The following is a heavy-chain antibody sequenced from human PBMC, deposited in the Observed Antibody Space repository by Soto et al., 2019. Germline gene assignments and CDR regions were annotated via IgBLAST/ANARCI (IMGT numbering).Heavy chain of an antibody. CDR3: ARGRYGDY. J-gene: IGHJ4*01. D-gene: IGHD1-1*01. CDR2: ISAHNGNT. V-gene: IGHV1-18*01. Sequence: QVHLVQSGAEVKKPGASVKVSCKGSGYGFTTYGITWVRQAPGQGLEWMAWISAHNGNTNYAQKLQGRVTVTRDTSTSTAYMELRSLRSVDTAGYYWARGRYGDYWGHGALVTVSS. CDR1: GYGFTTYG.